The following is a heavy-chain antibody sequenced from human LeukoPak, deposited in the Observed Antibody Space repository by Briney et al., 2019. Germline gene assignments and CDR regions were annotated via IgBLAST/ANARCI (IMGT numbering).Heavy chain of an antibody. J-gene: IGHJ4*02. CDR2: IYYSGSA. CDR1: GGSISSYY. V-gene: IGHV4-59*01. Sequence: PSETLSLTCTVSGGSISSYYWSWIRQPPGKGLEWIVYIYYSGSASYNPSLKSRVTISVDTSKNQFSLKVRSVTAADTAVYYCARVTGYRIEDYFDYWGQGTLVTVSS. D-gene: IGHD6-13*01. CDR3: ARVTGYRIEDYFDY.